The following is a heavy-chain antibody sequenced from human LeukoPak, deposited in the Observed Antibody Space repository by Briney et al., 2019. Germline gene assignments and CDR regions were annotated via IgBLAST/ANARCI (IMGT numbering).Heavy chain of an antibody. CDR3: ARAQYCSSTSCSTMDV. J-gene: IGHJ6*03. Sequence: YYSGSPYYNPSLKSRVTISVDTSKNQFSLKLSSVTAADTAVYYCARAQYCSSTSCSTMDVWGKGTTVTVSS. D-gene: IGHD2-2*01. V-gene: IGHV4-39*07. CDR2: YYSGSP.